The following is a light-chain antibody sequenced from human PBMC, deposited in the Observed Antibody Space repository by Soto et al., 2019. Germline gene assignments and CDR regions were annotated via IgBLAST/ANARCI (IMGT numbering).Light chain of an antibody. Sequence: QSVLTQPPSVSGAPGQGVPIPSPGGSPKIGAGYDVHWYQQLPGTAPKPLIYGNSNRPSGVPDRFSGSKSGTSASLAITGLQAEDEADYYCQSYDSSLSGYVFGTGTKLTVL. CDR1: SPKIGAGYD. J-gene: IGLJ1*01. V-gene: IGLV1-40*01. CDR2: GNS. CDR3: QSYDSSLSGYV.